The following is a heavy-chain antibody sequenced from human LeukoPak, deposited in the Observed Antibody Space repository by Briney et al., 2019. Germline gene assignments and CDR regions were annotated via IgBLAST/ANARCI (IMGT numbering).Heavy chain of an antibody. CDR3: AKDLVAIAVAGSFDY. V-gene: IGHV3-53*01. CDR1: GFTVSSNY. CDR2: IYSGGST. Sequence: GGSLRLSCAASGFTVSSNYMSWVRQAPGKGLEWVSVIYSGGSTYYADSVKGRFTISRDNSKNTLYLQMNSLRAEDTAVYYCAKDLVAIAVAGSFDYWGQGTLVTVSS. D-gene: IGHD6-19*01. J-gene: IGHJ4*02.